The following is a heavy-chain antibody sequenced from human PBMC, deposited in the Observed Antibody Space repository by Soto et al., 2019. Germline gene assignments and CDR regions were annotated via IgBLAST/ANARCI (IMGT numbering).Heavy chain of an antibody. CDR1: EFTFSNYA. D-gene: IGHD1-1*01. CDR2: ISGSGGTT. CDR3: AKSWASATGTSHY. Sequence: GGSLRLSCAASEFTFSNYAMNWVRQAPGKGLEWVSTISGSGGTTYYADSVKGRFTISRDNSKNTLFLQMNSLRTEDTAVYYCAKSWASATGTSHYWGQGTLVTVSS. V-gene: IGHV3-23*01. J-gene: IGHJ4*02.